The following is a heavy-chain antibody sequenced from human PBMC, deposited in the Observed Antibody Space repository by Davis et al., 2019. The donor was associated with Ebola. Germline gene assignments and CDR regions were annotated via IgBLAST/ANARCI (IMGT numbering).Heavy chain of an antibody. J-gene: IGHJ4*02. CDR1: GFTFRTHT. V-gene: IGHV3-30-3*01. CDR2: IGSDGINT. CDR3: ARGALALDY. Sequence: GGSLRLSCAASGFTFRTHTMHWVRQAPGKGLEWVAVIGSDGINTVYADSVKGRFTISRDNAKNSLYLQMNSLRAEDTAVYYCARGALALDYWGQGTLVTVSS.